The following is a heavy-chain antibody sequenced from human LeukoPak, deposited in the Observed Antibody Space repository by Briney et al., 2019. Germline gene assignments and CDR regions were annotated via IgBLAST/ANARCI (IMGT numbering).Heavy chain of an antibody. D-gene: IGHD3-10*01. CDR2: MYYSGTT. CDR3: ARRDYGSGTSPDY. J-gene: IGHJ4*02. V-gene: IGHV4-39*01. Sequence: PSETLSLTCTVSGASISSSGYYWGWIRQPPGKGLEWIGGMYYSGTTYYNPSLKSRVTISGDTSKNQFSLKLSSVTAADTAVYYCARRDYGSGTSPDYWGQGTLVTVSS. CDR1: GASISSSGYY.